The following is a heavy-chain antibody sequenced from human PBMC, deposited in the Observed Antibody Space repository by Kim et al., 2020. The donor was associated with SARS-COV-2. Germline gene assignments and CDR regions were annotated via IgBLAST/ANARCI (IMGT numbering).Heavy chain of an antibody. J-gene: IGHJ2*01. D-gene: IGHD5-18*01. Sequence: SETLSLTCTVSGGSISSYYWSWIRQPPGKGLEWIGYIYYSGSTNYNPSLKSRVTISVDTSKNQFSLKLSSVTAADTAVYYCARDRRGYSYGTSTIDWYFDLWGRGTLVTVSS. CDR3: ARDRRGYSYGTSTIDWYFDL. CDR1: GGSISSYY. CDR2: IYYSGST. V-gene: IGHV4-59*01.